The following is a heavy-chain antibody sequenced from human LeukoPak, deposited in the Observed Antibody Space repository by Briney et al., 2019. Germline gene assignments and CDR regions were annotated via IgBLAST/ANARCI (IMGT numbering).Heavy chain of an antibody. Sequence: PSETLSLTCTVSGGSISSRSYIWGWIRQPPGKGLEWIGSIYYSGSTYYNPSLKSRVSISVDTPKNQFSLKLTSVTAADTAVYYCARHGGSVVIVPFDYWGQGALVTVSS. CDR1: GGSISSRSYI. V-gene: IGHV4-39*01. CDR2: IYYSGST. D-gene: IGHD3-16*01. CDR3: ARHGGSVVIVPFDY. J-gene: IGHJ4*02.